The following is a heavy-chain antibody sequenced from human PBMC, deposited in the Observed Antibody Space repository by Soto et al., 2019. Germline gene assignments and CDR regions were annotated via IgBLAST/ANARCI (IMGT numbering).Heavy chain of an antibody. D-gene: IGHD3-22*01. CDR3: ARDNYYDSSGYFDY. V-gene: IGHV3-11*05. CDR2: ISSSSSYT. CDR1: GFTFSDYY. J-gene: IGHJ4*02. Sequence: GSLRLSCAASGFTFSDYYMSWIRQAPGKGLEWVSYISSSSSYTNYADSVKGRFTISRDNAKNSLYLQMNSLRAEDTAVYYCARDNYYDSSGYFDYWGQGTLVTVSS.